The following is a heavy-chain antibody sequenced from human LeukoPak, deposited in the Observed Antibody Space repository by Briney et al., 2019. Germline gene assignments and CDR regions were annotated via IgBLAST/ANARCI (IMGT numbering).Heavy chain of an antibody. D-gene: IGHD3-3*01. Sequence: SETLSLTCAVYGGSFSGYCWTWIRQPPGKGLEWIGEINHSGSTNYNPSLKSRVTISVDTSKNQFSLKLSSVTAADTAVYYCARHPEDYDFWSFDYWGQGTLVTVSS. V-gene: IGHV4-34*01. J-gene: IGHJ4*02. CDR2: INHSGST. CDR1: GGSFSGYC. CDR3: ARHPEDYDFWSFDY.